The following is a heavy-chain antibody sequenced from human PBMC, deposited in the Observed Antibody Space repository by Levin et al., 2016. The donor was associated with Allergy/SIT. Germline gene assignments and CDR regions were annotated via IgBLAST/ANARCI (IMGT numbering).Heavy chain of an antibody. CDR3: ARDNSYTTGWKTLHGMDV. V-gene: IGHV3-48*03. J-gene: IGHJ6*02. CDR1: GFAFSQYE. Sequence: GGSLRLSCEAAGFAFSQYEMNWVRQAPGKGLEWLSSISTTGSTVYYADSVKGRFTISRDNARNSLFLQMNSVRVEDTSVYYCARDNSYTTGWKTLHGMDVWGQGTTVSVSS. D-gene: IGHD2/OR15-2a*01. CDR2: ISTTGSTV.